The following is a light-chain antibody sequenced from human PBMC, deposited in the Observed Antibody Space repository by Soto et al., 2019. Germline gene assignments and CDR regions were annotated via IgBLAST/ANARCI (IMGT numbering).Light chain of an antibody. CDR1: QGIRND. J-gene: IGKJ1*01. Sequence: DIQMTQSPSSLSASVGDRVTITCRASQGIRNDLGWYQQKPWKAPKRLIYAASSLQSGVPTKFSDSGSGTELNLKISSLQPEDFATYYCLQQNTYPLAFGQGTKVEIK. CDR3: LQQNTYPLA. V-gene: IGKV1-17*01. CDR2: AAS.